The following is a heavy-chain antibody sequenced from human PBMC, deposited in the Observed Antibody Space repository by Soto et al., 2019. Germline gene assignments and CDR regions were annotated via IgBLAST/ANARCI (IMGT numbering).Heavy chain of an antibody. V-gene: IGHV1-69*02. CDR1: GGTFSSYT. CDR3: AASLKRLERLIYYYGMDV. CDR2: IIPILGIA. J-gene: IGHJ6*02. D-gene: IGHD1-1*01. Sequence: QVQLVQSGAEVKKPGSSVKVSCKASGGTFSSYTISWVRQAPGQGLEWMGRIIPILGIANYAQKFQGRVTITADKSTSTAYMELSSLRSEDTAVYYCAASLKRLERLIYYYGMDVWGQGPTVTVSS.